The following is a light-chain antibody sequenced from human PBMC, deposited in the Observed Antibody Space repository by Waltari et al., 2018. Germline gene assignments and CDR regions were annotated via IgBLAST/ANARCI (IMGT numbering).Light chain of an antibody. CDR3: QHRGYWPPEAT. Sequence: EIVLTQSPATLSLSPGERASLSCRASQSISSYLAWYQQKPGQAPRLLIYDASARATGIPARFTGSGSGTDFTRIISSLEPEDFAVYYCQHRGYWPPEATFGPGTKVDIK. CDR1: QSISSY. CDR2: DAS. V-gene: IGKV3-11*01. J-gene: IGKJ3*01.